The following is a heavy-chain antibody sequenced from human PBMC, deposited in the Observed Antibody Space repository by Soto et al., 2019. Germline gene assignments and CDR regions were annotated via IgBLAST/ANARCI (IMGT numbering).Heavy chain of an antibody. CDR1: GGSITSEGYY. D-gene: IGHD1-26*01. V-gene: IGHV4-31*03. CDR2: IYYSGSI. CDR3: ARARLWEPHFDS. Sequence: SETLSLTCTVSGGSITSEGYYWSWIRQLPGKGLEWIGYIYYSGSIFYNPFLKSRASISAHSSKKQFSLKLSSVTAADTAVYYGARARLWEPHFDSWGRGPSVTVAS. J-gene: IGHJ4*02.